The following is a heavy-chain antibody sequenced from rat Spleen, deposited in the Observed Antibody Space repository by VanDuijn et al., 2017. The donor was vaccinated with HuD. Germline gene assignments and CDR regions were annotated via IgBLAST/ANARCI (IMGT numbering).Heavy chain of an antibody. CDR3: TSVEYYSSPDLFAY. Sequence: EVQLVESDGGLVQPGRSLKLSCAASGFTFSNYDMAWVRQAPTKGLEWVASISTGGGNTYYRDSVKGRFTISRDNAENTVYLQMNSLRSEDTATYYCTSVEYYSSPDLFAYWGQGTLVTVSS. V-gene: IGHV5S13*01. D-gene: IGHD1-2*01. CDR1: GFTFSNYD. J-gene: IGHJ3*01. CDR2: ISTGGGNT.